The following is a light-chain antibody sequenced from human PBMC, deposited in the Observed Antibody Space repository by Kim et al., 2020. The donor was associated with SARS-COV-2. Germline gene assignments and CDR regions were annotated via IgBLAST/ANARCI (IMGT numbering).Light chain of an antibody. J-gene: IGKJ2*01. V-gene: IGKV1-17*01. CDR2: GAS. CDR1: QDIRND. Sequence: SASVGDRVTITCRASQDIRNDLGWYQQNPGRAPKRLIYGASSLQSGVPSRFSGSGSGTEFTLTISCLQSEDFATYYCQQYYSYPYTFGQGTKLEI. CDR3: QQYYSYPYT.